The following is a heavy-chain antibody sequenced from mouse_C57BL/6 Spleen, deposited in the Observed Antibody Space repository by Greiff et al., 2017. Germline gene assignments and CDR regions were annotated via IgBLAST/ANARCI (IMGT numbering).Heavy chain of an antibody. CDR3: ARGGTVVATDFDY. CDR2: IDPSDSET. J-gene: IGHJ2*01. CDR1: GYTFTSYW. V-gene: IGHV1-52*01. Sequence: QVQLQQPGAELVRPGSSVKLSCKASGYTFTSYWMHWVKQRPIQGLEWIGNIDPSDSETHYNQKFKDKATLTVDKSSSAAYMQLSSLTSEDSAVYYCARGGTVVATDFDYWGQGTTLTVSS. D-gene: IGHD1-1*01.